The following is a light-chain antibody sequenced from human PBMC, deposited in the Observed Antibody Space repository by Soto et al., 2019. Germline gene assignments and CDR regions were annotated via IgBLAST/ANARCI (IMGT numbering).Light chain of an antibody. V-gene: IGKV3-15*01. CDR3: QKYNYWPLA. CDR2: GAS. J-gene: IGKJ1*01. CDR1: QSVSSH. Sequence: IVMTQSPATLSVSPGERATLSCRDSQSVSSHLAWYQQKPGQAPRLLIYGASTRATGLPPSFSGSGSGTEFPLTISSLQSEDLAIYCCQKYNYWPLAFGQGTRVEVK.